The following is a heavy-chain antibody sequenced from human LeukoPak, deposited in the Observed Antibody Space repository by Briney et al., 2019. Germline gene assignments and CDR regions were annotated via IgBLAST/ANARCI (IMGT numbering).Heavy chain of an antibody. CDR2: INRGGGVT. J-gene: IGHJ4*02. D-gene: IGHD6-19*01. CDR1: GFSFSSYT. V-gene: IGHV3-23*01. Sequence: GSLSLSCAASGFSFSSYTMNWVRQAPGKGLDWVSGINRGGGVTHYADSVRGRFTISRDDSKNTVYLQMNSLRAEDTAVYYCTKPLRGWYDFDYWGQGTLSAVSS. CDR3: TKPLRGWYDFDY.